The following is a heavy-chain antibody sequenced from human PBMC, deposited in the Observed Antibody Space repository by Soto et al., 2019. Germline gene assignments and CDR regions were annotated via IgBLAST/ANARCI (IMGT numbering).Heavy chain of an antibody. V-gene: IGHV4-30-4*02. CDR3: ARDSSGYSKGHWFDP. Sequence: SETLSLTCTVSGGSISSGDYYWSWIRHPPGKGLEWIGYIYYSGSTYYNPSLKSRVTISVDTSKNQFSLKLSSVTAADTAVYYCARDSSGYSKGHWFDPWGPGTLVTVYS. CDR1: GGSISSGDYY. CDR2: IYYSGST. J-gene: IGHJ5*02. D-gene: IGHD3-22*01.